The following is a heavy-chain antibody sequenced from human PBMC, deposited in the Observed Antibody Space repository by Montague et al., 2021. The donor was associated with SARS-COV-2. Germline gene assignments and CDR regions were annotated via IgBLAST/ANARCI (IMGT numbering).Heavy chain of an antibody. CDR3: ARTSASSDY. D-gene: IGHD1-26*01. V-gene: IGHV6-1*01. Sequence: CAISGDSDGVVELRRRWNRHSPERRFGQQVVSRFRLKKSNDYAVSVKSRITINPDTSKNQISLQLNSVTPEDTAVYYCARTSASSDYWGQGTLVTVSS. CDR1: GDSDGVVELR. J-gene: IGHJ4*02. CDR2: SRFRLKKSN.